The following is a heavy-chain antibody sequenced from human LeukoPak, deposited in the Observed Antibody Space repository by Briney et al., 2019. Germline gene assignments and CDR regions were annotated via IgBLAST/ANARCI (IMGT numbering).Heavy chain of an antibody. CDR3: AIYDSSGPFDY. Sequence: GASVTVSCKASGGTFSSYAISWVRQAPGQGLEWMGGIIPIFGTANYAQKFQGRVTITTDESTSTAYMELSSLRSEDTAVYYCAIYDSSGPFDYWGQGTLVTVSS. D-gene: IGHD3-22*01. CDR1: GGTFSSYA. V-gene: IGHV1-69*05. CDR2: IIPIFGTA. J-gene: IGHJ4*02.